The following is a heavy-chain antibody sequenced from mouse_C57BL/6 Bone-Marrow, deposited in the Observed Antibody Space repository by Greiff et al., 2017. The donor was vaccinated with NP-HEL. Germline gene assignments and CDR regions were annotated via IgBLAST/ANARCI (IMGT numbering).Heavy chain of an antibody. J-gene: IGHJ1*03. CDR2: SRNKANDYTT. CDR1: GFTFSDFY. Sequence: EVMLVESGGGLVQSGRSLRLSCATSGFTFSDFYMEWVRQAPGKGLEWIAASRNKANDYTTEYSASVKGRFIVSRDTSQSILYLQMNALRAEDTAIYYCARDPYYYGSSDWYFDVWGTGTTVTVSS. V-gene: IGHV7-1*01. D-gene: IGHD1-1*01. CDR3: ARDPYYYGSSDWYFDV.